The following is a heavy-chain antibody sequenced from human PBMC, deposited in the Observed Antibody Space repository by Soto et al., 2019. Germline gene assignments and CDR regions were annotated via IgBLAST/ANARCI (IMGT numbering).Heavy chain of an antibody. Sequence: EVQLVESGGGLVQPGGSLRLSCAASGFTFSVYWMHWVRQAPGKGLVWVSRIDSDGSTTSYAGSVKGRFTISRDNAKHTLYLQTNSLRAEDTAVYYSARPGHSNYCPGVDVWGQGTTVTVSS. V-gene: IGHV3-74*01. D-gene: IGHD4-4*01. CDR2: IDSDGSTT. CDR1: GFTFSVYW. CDR3: ARPGHSNYCPGVDV. J-gene: IGHJ6*02.